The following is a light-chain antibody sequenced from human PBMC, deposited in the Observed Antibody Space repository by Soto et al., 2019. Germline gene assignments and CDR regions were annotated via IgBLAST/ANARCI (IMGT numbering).Light chain of an antibody. CDR1: QSVSRS. CDR3: QQNYNTPFT. V-gene: IGKV1-39*01. Sequence: DIQMTQSPSSLSASVGDRVTITCRASQSVSRSLNWYRQNPGKAPKLLIYAASSLQSGVPSRFSGSGSGTDFTLTISSLQPEDFATYYCQQNYNTPFTFGPGTKVDI. CDR2: AAS. J-gene: IGKJ3*01.